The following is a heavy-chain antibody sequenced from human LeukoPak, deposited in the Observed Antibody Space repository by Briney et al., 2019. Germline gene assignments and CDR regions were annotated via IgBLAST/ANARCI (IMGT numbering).Heavy chain of an antibody. CDR2: ISATSNYI. CDR1: GFTFSSYE. CDR3: ARDTSGYTFDD. V-gene: IGHV3-21*01. Sequence: PGGSLRLSCAASGFTFSSYEMNWVRQAPGKGLEWVSSISATSNYIYYADSVKGRFTISRDNAKNSLYLQMNSLRAEDTAVYYCARDTSGYTFDDWGQGTLVTVSS. J-gene: IGHJ4*02. D-gene: IGHD5-18*01.